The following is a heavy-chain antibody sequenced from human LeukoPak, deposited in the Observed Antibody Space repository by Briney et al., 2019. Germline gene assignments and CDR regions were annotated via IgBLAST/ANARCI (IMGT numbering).Heavy chain of an antibody. Sequence: GXLRLXXXXSGFTFXXYAMSWVRXAPGKGLEWVSAISGSGGSTYYADSVKGRFTISRDNSKNTLYLQMNSLRAEDTAVYYCAKGSDYYGSGSYRSEYYFDYWGQGTLVTVSS. J-gene: IGHJ4*02. CDR3: AKGSDYYGSGSYRSEYYFDY. CDR2: ISGSGGST. D-gene: IGHD3-10*01. V-gene: IGHV3-23*01. CDR1: GFTFXXYA.